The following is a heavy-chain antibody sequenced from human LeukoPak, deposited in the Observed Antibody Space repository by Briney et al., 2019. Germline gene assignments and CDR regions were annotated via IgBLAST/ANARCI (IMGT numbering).Heavy chain of an antibody. CDR3: ARDGRGYYYDSSGYPHFDY. J-gene: IGHJ4*02. V-gene: IGHV1-46*01. CDR2: INPRGGST. Sequence: ASVKVSCKASGYTFTSYYMHWVRQAPGQGLEWVGIINPRGGSTSYAQKFQGRVTMTRDTSTSTVYMELSSLRSEDAAVYYCARDGRGYYYDSSGYPHFDYWGQGTLVTVSS. CDR1: GYTFTSYY. D-gene: IGHD3-22*01.